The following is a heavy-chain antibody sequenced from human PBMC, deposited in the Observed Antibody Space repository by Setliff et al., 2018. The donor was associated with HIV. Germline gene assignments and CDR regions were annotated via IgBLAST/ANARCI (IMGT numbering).Heavy chain of an antibody. V-gene: IGHV4-59*01. J-gene: IGHJ5*02. CDR1: GAPLSSYY. CDR2: IFYSGTT. Sequence: ETLSLTCTVSGAPLSSYYLNWIRQPPGKGLEWIGYIFYSGTTNYNPSLKSRVTMSVDASKNQFSLILSSVTAADTAVYYCAREEDYNFWSGYDWFDPWGQGTLVTVSS. D-gene: IGHD3-3*01. CDR3: AREEDYNFWSGYDWFDP.